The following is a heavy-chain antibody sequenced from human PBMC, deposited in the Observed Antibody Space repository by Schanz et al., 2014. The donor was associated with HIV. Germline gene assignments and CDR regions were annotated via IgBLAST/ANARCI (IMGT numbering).Heavy chain of an antibody. CDR2: IYNSGNT. V-gene: IGHV4-31*03. CDR1: SGSISSGGYY. CDR3: ARDQFKGALDI. Sequence: QVQLQESGPGLVKPSQTLSLTCTVSSGSISSGGYYWIRIPQPPGKGLEWIGYIYNSGNTYYNPSVKSRLSISVDTSKNQFSLKLSFVTAADTAVYYCARDQFKGALDIWGQGTMVTVSS. J-gene: IGHJ3*02.